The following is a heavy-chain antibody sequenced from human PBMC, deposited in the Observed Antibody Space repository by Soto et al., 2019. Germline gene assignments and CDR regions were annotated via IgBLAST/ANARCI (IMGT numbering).Heavy chain of an antibody. Sequence: PGGSLRLSCAASGFTFSSYGMHWVRQAPGKGLEWVAVISYEGSNKYYADSVKGRFTISRDNSKNTLYLQMNSLRAEDTAVYYCAKDIRRMIVVVTMAFDYWGQGTLVTVSS. CDR3: AKDIRRMIVVVTMAFDY. CDR1: GFTFSSYG. V-gene: IGHV3-30*18. J-gene: IGHJ4*02. D-gene: IGHD3-22*01. CDR2: ISYEGSNK.